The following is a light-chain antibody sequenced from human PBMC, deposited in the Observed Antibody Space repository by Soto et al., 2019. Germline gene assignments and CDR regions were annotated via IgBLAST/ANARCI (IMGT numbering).Light chain of an antibody. CDR3: QQFTSYPLT. CDR1: QSVSNNY. CDR2: GAS. Sequence: EIVLTQSPGTLSLSPGERATPSCRASQSVSNNYLAWYQQKPGQAPRLLIYGASNRATGIPDRFSGSGSGTDFTLTISRLEPEDFAVYYCQQFTSYPLTFGGGTKVDIK. J-gene: IGKJ4*01. V-gene: IGKV3-20*01.